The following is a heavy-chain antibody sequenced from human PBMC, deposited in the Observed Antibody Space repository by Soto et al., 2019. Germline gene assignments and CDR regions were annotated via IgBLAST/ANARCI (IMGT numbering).Heavy chain of an antibody. Sequence: SVRVSCKASGGTFSSYAISWLRQAPGQGLEWMGGIIPIFGTANYAQKFQGRVTITADESTSTAYMELSSLRSEDTAVYYCATGGRILRFLEWFQLEYYFDYLGQGTLVTVSS. CDR3: ATGGRILRFLEWFQLEYYFDY. CDR2: IIPIFGTA. J-gene: IGHJ4*02. CDR1: GGTFSSYA. D-gene: IGHD3-3*01. V-gene: IGHV1-69*13.